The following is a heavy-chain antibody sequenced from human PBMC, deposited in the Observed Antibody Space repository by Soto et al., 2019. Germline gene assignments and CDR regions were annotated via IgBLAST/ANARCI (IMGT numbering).Heavy chain of an antibody. Sequence: SETLSLTCAVSGGSISSGGYSWSWIRQPPGKGLEWIGYIYHSGSTYYNPSLKSRVTISVDRSKNQFSLKLSSVTAADTAVYYCARSHTTVTSYDYWGQGTPVTVSS. CDR1: GGSISSGGYS. D-gene: IGHD4-17*01. V-gene: IGHV4-30-2*01. J-gene: IGHJ4*02. CDR2: IYHSGST. CDR3: ARSHTTVTSYDY.